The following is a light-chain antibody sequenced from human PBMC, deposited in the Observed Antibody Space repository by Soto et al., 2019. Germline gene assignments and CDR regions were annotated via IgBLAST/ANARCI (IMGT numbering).Light chain of an antibody. Sequence: QPVLTQPPSASGTPGQRVTISCSGSSSNIGSNYVYWYQQLPGTAPKLLIYRNNQRPSGVPDRFSGSKSGTSASLAISGLRSEDEADYYCAAWDDSLSVNWVFGGGTKVTVL. CDR2: RNN. CDR3: AAWDDSLSVNWV. V-gene: IGLV1-47*01. CDR1: SSNIGSNY. J-gene: IGLJ3*02.